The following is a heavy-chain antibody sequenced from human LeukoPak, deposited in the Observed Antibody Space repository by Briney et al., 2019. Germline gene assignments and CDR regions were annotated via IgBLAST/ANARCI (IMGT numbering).Heavy chain of an antibody. D-gene: IGHD3-22*01. J-gene: IGHJ4*02. Sequence: GGSLRLSCVASGFTFSSYAMNWVRQAPGKGLEWVSSISGSSSDIYYADSVKGRFTISRDNAKNSVFLQINNLRAEDTAIYYCARRGYHDSSGYDYWGQGTLVTVSS. CDR2: ISGSSSDI. CDR1: GFTFSSYA. CDR3: ARRGYHDSSGYDY. V-gene: IGHV3-21*06.